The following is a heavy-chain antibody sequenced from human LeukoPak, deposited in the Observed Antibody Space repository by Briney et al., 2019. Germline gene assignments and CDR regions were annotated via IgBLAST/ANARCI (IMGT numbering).Heavy chain of an antibody. CDR1: GGSISSGDYY. V-gene: IGHV4-30-4*01. D-gene: IGHD3-10*01. Sequence: SQTLSLTCTVSGGSISSGDYYWSWIRQPPGKGLEWIGYIYYSGSTYYNPSLKSRVTISVDTSKNQFSLKLSSVTAADTAVYYWGRDRDNTMVPGRGNYPNLGQGTLVTGSS. J-gene: IGHJ4*02. CDR2: IYYSGST. CDR3: GRDRDNTMVPGRGNYPN.